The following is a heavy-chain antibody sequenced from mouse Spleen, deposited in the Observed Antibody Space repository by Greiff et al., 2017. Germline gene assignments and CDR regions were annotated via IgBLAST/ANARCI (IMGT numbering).Heavy chain of an antibody. CDR2: ISYDGSN. J-gene: IGHJ4*01. CDR1: GYSITSGYY. D-gene: IGHD2-12*01. V-gene: IGHV3-6*01. CDR3: ANDDSNAMDY. Sequence: DVQLQESGPGLVKPSQSLSLTCSVTGYSITSGYYWNWIRQFPGNKLEWMGYISYDGSNNYNLSLKNRISITRDTSKNQFFLKLNSVTTEDTATYYCANDDSNAMDYWGQGTSVTVSS.